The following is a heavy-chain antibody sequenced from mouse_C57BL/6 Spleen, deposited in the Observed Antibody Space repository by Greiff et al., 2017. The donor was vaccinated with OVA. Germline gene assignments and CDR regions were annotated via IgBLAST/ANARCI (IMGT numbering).Heavy chain of an antibody. Sequence: VQLKESGPGLVKPSQSLSLTCSVTGYSITSGYYWNWIRQFPGNKLEWMGYISYDGSNNYNPSLKNRISITRDTSKNQFFLKLNSVTTEDTATYYCARKRGEYDDGSWFAYWGQGTLVTVSA. D-gene: IGHD2-14*01. J-gene: IGHJ3*01. CDR2: ISYDGSN. CDR1: GYSITSGYY. V-gene: IGHV3-6*01. CDR3: ARKRGEYDDGSWFAY.